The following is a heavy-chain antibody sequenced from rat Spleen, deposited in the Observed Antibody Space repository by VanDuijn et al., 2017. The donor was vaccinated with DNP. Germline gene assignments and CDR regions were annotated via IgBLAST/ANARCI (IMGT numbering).Heavy chain of an antibody. CDR3: ARAYDGTYYSYFDN. J-gene: IGHJ2*01. CDR2: ISSTGDNT. CDR1: GFIFSNYW. D-gene: IGHD1-12*02. V-gene: IGHV5-31*01. Sequence: EVQLVESGGGPVQPGRSLKLSCVASGFIFSNYWMTWIRQAPGKGLEWVASISSTGDNTYYSDSVKGRFIVSRDNAKSTLYLQMNSLRSEDTATYYCARAYDGTYYSYFDNWGQGVMVTVSS.